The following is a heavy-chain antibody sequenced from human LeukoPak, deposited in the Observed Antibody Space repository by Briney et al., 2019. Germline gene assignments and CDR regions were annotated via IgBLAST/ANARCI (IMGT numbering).Heavy chain of an antibody. CDR2: IYYSGST. CDR3: ARDSCSSTSCRRKFDN. CDR1: GGSITSSNYF. J-gene: IGHJ4*02. D-gene: IGHD2-2*01. Sequence: SETLSLTCTVSGGSITSSNYFWGWIRQSPGKGLEWIGSIYYSGSTYYNPSLKSRVTISVETSKIQFSLKLSSVTAADSAVYYCARDSCSSTSCRRKFDNWGQGTLVTVSA. V-gene: IGHV4-39*07.